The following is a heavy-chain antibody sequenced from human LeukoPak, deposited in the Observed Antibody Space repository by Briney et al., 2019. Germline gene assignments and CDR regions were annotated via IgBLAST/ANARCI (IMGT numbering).Heavy chain of an antibody. J-gene: IGHJ6*03. V-gene: IGHV4-39*07. CDR1: GGSISSSSYY. CDR2: IYYSGST. D-gene: IGHD5-18*01. CDR3: AGGYSYGGEAPYYYYYMDV. Sequence: SETLSLTCTVSGGSISSSSYYWGWIRQPPGKGLEWIGSIYYSGSTYYNPSLKSRVTISVDTSKNQFSLKLSSVTAADTAVYYCAGGYSYGGEAPYYYYYMDVWGKGTTVTVSS.